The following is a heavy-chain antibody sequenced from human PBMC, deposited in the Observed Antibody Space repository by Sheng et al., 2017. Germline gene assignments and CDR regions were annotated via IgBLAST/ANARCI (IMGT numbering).Heavy chain of an antibody. J-gene: IGHJ6*03. V-gene: IGHV4-34*01. CDR2: INHSGTT. CDR1: GGSFSGYY. CDR3: ARARFGNLFSYYYYMDV. D-gene: IGHD3-10*01. Sequence: QVQLQQWGAGLLSPSDTLSLTCAVSGGSFSGYYWNWIRQPPGKGLEWIGEINHSGTTNYNPSLKSRVTMSVDVSNNHFSLKLTSVTAADSAIYFCARARFGNLFSYYYYMDVWGKGTTVAVS.